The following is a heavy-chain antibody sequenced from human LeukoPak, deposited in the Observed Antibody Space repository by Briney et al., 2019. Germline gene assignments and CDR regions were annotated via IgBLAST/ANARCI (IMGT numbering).Heavy chain of an antibody. CDR3: ARDLEVPEYSSSWLPFDY. V-gene: IGHV1-69*05. Sequence: SVKVSCKASGGTFSSYAMSWVRQAPGQGLEWMGRIIPIFGTANYAQKFQGRVTITTDESTSTAYMELSSLRSEDTAVYYCARDLEVPEYSSSWLPFDYWGQGTLVTVSS. CDR1: GGTFSSYA. J-gene: IGHJ4*02. CDR2: IIPIFGTA. D-gene: IGHD6-13*01.